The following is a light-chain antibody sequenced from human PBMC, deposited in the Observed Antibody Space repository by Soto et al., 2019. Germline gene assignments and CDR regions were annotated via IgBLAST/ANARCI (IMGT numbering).Light chain of an antibody. J-gene: IGKJ1*01. CDR1: QSVTSDY. V-gene: IGKV3-20*01. Sequence: EVVMTHSPATLPVSPGERATLPSTSSQSVTSDYLALDQQEPGQAPRLLIYGISTRATGVRDRFSGSGSGPDFTLTISRLEPEDFAVYYCQQYIDWALTVGQGTKV. CDR3: QQYIDWALT. CDR2: GIS.